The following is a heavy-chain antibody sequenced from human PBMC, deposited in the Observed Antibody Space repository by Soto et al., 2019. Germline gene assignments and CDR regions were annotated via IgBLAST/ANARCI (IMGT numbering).Heavy chain of an antibody. CDR2: ISSSSSYI. V-gene: IGHV3-21*01. CDR3: ARDPPTYCSSTSCYPIDY. CDR1: GFTFSSYS. Sequence: GGSLRLSCAASGFTFSSYSMNWVRQAPGKGLEWVSSISSSSSYIYYADSVKGRFTISRDNAKSSLYLQMNSLRAEDTAVYYCARDPPTYCSSTSCYPIDYWGQGTLVTVSS. J-gene: IGHJ4*02. D-gene: IGHD2-2*01.